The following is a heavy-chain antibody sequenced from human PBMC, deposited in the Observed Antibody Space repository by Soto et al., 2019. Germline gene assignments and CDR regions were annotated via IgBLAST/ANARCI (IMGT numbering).Heavy chain of an antibody. CDR3: ARADYCSSTSCYDPQIYFDY. J-gene: IGHJ4*02. V-gene: IGHV3-23*01. D-gene: IGHD2-2*01. CDR1: GVTFSSYS. CDR2: ISGSGGSI. Sequence: PGGSLRLSCAASGVTFSSYSMSWVRQAPGKGLEWVSAISGSGGSIYYADSVKGRFTISRDNAKNSLYLQMNSLRAEDTAVYYCARADYCSSTSCYDPQIYFDYWGQGTLVTVSS.